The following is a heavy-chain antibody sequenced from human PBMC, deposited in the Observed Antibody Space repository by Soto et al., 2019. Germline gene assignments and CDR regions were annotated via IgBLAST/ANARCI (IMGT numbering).Heavy chain of an antibody. CDR3: ARAGDGSSSYFDY. J-gene: IGHJ4*02. Sequence: SETLSLTCAVYGGSFSGYYWTWIRQPPGKGLEWIGEINHSGNTNYSPSLKRRVTLSLDTSKNQFSLKLSYVTAADTAVYYCARAGDGSSSYFDYWGQGTLVTVSS. V-gene: IGHV4-34*01. D-gene: IGHD6-6*01. CDR2: INHSGNT. CDR1: GGSFSGYY.